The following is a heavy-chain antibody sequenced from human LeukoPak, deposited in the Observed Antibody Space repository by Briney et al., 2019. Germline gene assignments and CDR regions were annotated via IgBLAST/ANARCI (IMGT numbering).Heavy chain of an antibody. CDR1: GFRLSDYW. J-gene: IGHJ4*02. V-gene: IGHV3-7*01. Sequence: GGSLRLSCAASGFRLSDYWMTWVRQAPGKALEWVANIRQDGRDKYYWDSVKGRFTISRDNAKDSVYLQMNSLRAEDTAIYYCVRDTGGSRSYPDYWGQGTLVTVSS. D-gene: IGHD1-26*01. CDR2: IRQDGRDK. CDR3: VRDTGGSRSYPDY.